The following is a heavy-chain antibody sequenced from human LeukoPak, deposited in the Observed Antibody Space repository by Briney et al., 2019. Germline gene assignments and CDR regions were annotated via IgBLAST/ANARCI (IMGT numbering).Heavy chain of an antibody. CDR1: GFTFSSYW. V-gene: IGHV3-7*01. J-gene: IGHJ4*02. CDR2: IKQDGSEK. D-gene: IGHD2-21*02. CDR3: AKDHRAYCGGDCVDFDY. Sequence: PGGSLRLSCAASGFTFSSYWMSWVCQAPGKGLERVANIKQDGSEKYSVDSVKGRFTISRDNAKNSLYLQMNSLRAEDTAVYYCAKDHRAYCGGDCVDFDYWGQGTPVTVSS.